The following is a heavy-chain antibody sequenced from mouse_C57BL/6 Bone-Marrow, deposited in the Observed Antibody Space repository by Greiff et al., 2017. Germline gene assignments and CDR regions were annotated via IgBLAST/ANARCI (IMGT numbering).Heavy chain of an antibody. CDR1: GYTFTSYW. Sequence: QVQLQQPGAELVKPGASVTLSCKASGYTFTSYWMHWVKQRPGQGLEWIGMIYPNSGSTNYNAKFKSKATLHEDKYTSTAYMQLSSLTSEDSAVYDCARGDVVPYYDFWGTGTTVTGSS. CDR2: IYPNSGST. J-gene: IGHJ1*03. V-gene: IGHV1-64*01. D-gene: IGHD5-1*01. CDR3: ARGDVVPYYDF.